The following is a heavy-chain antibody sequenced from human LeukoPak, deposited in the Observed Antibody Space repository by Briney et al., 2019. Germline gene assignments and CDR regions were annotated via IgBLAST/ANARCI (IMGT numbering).Heavy chain of an antibody. CDR3: AKEWEAYCGGDCYPPLDY. CDR1: GFTFSSYG. J-gene: IGHJ4*02. CDR2: IWYDGSNK. D-gene: IGHD2-21*02. Sequence: GGSLRLSCAASGFTFSSYGMHWVRQAPGNGLEWVAIIWYDGSNKYYADSVKGRFTISRDNSKNTLYLQMNSLRAEDTAVYYCAKEWEAYCGGDCYPPLDYWGQGTLVTVSS. V-gene: IGHV3-33*06.